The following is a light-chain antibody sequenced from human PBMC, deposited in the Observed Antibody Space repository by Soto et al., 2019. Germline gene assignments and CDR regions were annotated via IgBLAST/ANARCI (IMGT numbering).Light chain of an antibody. CDR1: SSDVGGYNY. Sequence: VLTQAASVSGSPGQSITISCTGTSSDVGGYNYVSWYQQHPGKAPKLMIYEVSNRPSGASNRFSGSKSGNTASLTISGLQAEDEADYYCSSYTSSSTLVFGTGTKVTVL. CDR3: SSYTSSSTLV. V-gene: IGLV2-14*01. CDR2: EVS. J-gene: IGLJ1*01.